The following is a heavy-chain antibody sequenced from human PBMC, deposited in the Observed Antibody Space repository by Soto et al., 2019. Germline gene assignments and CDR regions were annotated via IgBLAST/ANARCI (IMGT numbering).Heavy chain of an antibody. CDR2: IIPIFGTA. J-gene: IGHJ5*02. V-gene: IGHV1-69*06. D-gene: IGHD6-13*01. Sequence: SVKVSCKASGGTFSSYAISWVRQAPGQGLEWMGGIIPIFGTANYAQKFQGRVTITADKSTSTAYMELSSLRSEDTAVYYCASRASGSSWENWFDPWGQGTLVT. CDR1: GGTFSSYA. CDR3: ASRASGSSWENWFDP.